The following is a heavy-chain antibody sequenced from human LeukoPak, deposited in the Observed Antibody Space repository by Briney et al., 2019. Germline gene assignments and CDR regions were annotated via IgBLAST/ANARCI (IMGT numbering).Heavy chain of an antibody. Sequence: GGSLRLSCAASGFTFSSYAMHWVRQAPGKGLEYVSAISSNGGSTYYANSVKGRFTISRDNSKNTLYLQMGSQRAEDMAVYYCAREVVGFDYWGQGTLVTVSS. CDR3: AREVVGFDY. CDR1: GFTFSSYA. V-gene: IGHV3-64*01. D-gene: IGHD3-16*02. J-gene: IGHJ4*02. CDR2: ISSNGGST.